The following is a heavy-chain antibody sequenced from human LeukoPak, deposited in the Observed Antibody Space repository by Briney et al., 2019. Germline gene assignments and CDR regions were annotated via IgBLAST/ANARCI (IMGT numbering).Heavy chain of an antibody. Sequence: GESLKISCRSSGYSFTNYWIGWVRQVPGKGLEWMGIIHPSDSDTRVSPSFQGQVTISADKSISTAYLHWSSLKVSDTAMYFCARLETTAGRRAGLSHYWGQGTLVTVSS. J-gene: IGHJ4*02. V-gene: IGHV5-51*01. CDR2: IHPSDSDT. CDR3: ARLETTAGRRAGLSHY. D-gene: IGHD4-17*01. CDR1: GYSFTNYW.